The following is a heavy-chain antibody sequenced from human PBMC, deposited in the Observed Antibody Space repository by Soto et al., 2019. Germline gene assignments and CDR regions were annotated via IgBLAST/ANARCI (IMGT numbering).Heavy chain of an antibody. Sequence: PSETLSLTCTVSGVSVNTGSFYWSWIRQPPGKGLEWIGYISYSGGTNYNPSLKSRVTISVDTSKNQFSLKLTSVTAADTAVYYCAREDAINSVDPWGQGTLVTVSS. CDR3: AREDAINSVDP. CDR1: GVSVNTGSFY. D-gene: IGHD2-2*01. J-gene: IGHJ5*02. CDR2: ISYSGGT. V-gene: IGHV4-61*01.